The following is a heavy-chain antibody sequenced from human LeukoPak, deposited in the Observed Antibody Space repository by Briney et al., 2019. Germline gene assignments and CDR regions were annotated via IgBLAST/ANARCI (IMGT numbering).Heavy chain of an antibody. CDR2: ISGSGGST. J-gene: IGHJ4*02. V-gene: IGHV3-23*01. CDR3: AKQWFGELFTPSDY. CDR1: GFTFSSYS. Sequence: PGGSLRLSCAASGFTFSSYSMNWVRQAPGKGLEWVSAISGSGGSTYYADSVKGRFTISRDNSKNTLCLQMNSLRAEDTAVYYCAKQWFGELFTPSDYWGQGTLVTVSS. D-gene: IGHD3-10*01.